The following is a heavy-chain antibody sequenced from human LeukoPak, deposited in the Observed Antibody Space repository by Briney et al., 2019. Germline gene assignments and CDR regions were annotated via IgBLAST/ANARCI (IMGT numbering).Heavy chain of an antibody. CDR3: ARPNSSGSYDTFHM. J-gene: IGHJ3*02. D-gene: IGHD3-22*01. V-gene: IGHV5-51*01. CDR1: GYSFTSYW. CDR2: IYPGDSDT. Sequence: GESLKISCKGSGYSFTSYWIAWVRQMPGKGLELMGIIYPGDSDTRYSPSFQGQVTISADKSISTAYLQWSSLEASDSAMYYCARPNSSGSYDTFHMWGQGTMVTVSS.